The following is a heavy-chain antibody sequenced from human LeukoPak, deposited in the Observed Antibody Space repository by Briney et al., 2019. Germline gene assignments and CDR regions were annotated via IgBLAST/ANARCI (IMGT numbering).Heavy chain of an antibody. CDR2: IYYSGSA. CDR3: ARESSSPSRVYYMDV. CDR1: GGSISDYS. D-gene: IGHD6-6*01. Sequence: PSETLSLTCTVSGGSISDYSWSWIRQPPGKGLEWIGNIYYSGSANHNPSLKSRVTISRDTSKNQFSLKLTSVTTADTAVYYCARESSSPSRVYYMDVWGKGTTVTVSS. J-gene: IGHJ6*03. V-gene: IGHV4-59*01.